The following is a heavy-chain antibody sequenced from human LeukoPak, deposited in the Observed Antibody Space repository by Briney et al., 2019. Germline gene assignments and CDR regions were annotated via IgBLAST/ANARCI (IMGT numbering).Heavy chain of an antibody. V-gene: IGHV3-23*01. Sequence: GGSLRLSCAASGFTFSTYAMSWVHQAPGKGLEWVSTISGSDGSTYYADSVKGRFTISRDNSKNTLYLQMNSLRAEDTAVYYCAKGGALVWSGSYYWGQGTLVTVSS. CDR1: GFTFSTYA. CDR3: AKGGALVWSGSYY. J-gene: IGHJ4*02. D-gene: IGHD1-26*01. CDR2: ISGSDGST.